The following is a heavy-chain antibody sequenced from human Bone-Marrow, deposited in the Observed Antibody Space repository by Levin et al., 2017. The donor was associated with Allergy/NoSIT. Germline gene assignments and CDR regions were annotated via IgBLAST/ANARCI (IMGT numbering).Heavy chain of an antibody. CDR1: GVSISSSGYF. J-gene: IGHJ5*02. CDR3: ARHPSTYDVLTGYLGNWFDP. V-gene: IGHV4-39*01. Sequence: SETLSLTCTVSGVSISSSGYFWGWIRQPPGTGLEWIGTIYYTESTYYNPSLKSRVTISVDTSKNQFSLRLRSVTAADTAVYYCARHPSTYDVLTGYLGNWFDPWGQGTLVTVSS. D-gene: IGHD3-9*01. CDR2: IYYTEST.